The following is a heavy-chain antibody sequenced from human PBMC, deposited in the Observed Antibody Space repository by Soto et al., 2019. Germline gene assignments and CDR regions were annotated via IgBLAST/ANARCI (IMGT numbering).Heavy chain of an antibody. Sequence: QVQLVESGGGVVQPGRSLRLSCAASGFTFISYGMHWVRQAPGKGLEWVALISNDGSKKDYADSVEGRFTISRDNSKKTLYLQMNSLRAEDTAVYHCGKDRRYCSGGSCYGGLGFDFWGQGTLVTVSS. V-gene: IGHV3-30*18. CDR2: ISNDGSKK. D-gene: IGHD2-15*01. CDR3: GKDRRYCSGGSCYGGLGFDF. J-gene: IGHJ4*02. CDR1: GFTFISYG.